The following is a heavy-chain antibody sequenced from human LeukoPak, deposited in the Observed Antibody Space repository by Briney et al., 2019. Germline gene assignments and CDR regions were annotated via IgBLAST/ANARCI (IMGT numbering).Heavy chain of an antibody. V-gene: IGHV1-2*02. D-gene: IGHD3-22*01. CDR3: ARDLTHRRNYDNSGYQIVPAF. J-gene: IGHJ4*02. CDR2: INPNSGGT. CDR1: GYTFTGYY. Sequence: EASVKVSCKASGYTFTGYYMHWVRQAPGQGLEWMGWINPNSGGTNYAQKFQGRVTMTRDTSISTAYMELSRLRSDDTAVYYCARDLTHRRNYDNSGYQIVPAFWGQGTLVTVSS.